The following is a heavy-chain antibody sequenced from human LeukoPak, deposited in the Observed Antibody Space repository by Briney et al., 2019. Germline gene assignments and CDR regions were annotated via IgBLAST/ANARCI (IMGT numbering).Heavy chain of an antibody. Sequence: GASVKVSCMASGYTFTSYYMHWVRQAPGQGLEWVGIINPSGGRTSNAQKFQGRVTMTRDTSRRTVYMELSSLRSEDTAVYYCARERSGSYDLFDYWGQGTLVTVSS. CDR2: INPSGGRT. CDR3: ARERSGSYDLFDY. V-gene: IGHV1-46*01. CDR1: GYTFTSYY. J-gene: IGHJ4*02. D-gene: IGHD1-26*01.